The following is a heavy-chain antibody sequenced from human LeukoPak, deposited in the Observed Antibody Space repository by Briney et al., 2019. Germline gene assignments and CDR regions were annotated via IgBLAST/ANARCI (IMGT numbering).Heavy chain of an antibody. V-gene: IGHV1-8*01. D-gene: IGHD6-13*01. CDR1: ENIFNRYD. J-gene: IGHJ4*02. Sequence: GASVKVSCKAPENIFNRYDINWVRQATGQGLEWMGWTNPNSGNTGYAHKFQGRVTMTRTPSTSTAYMELSSVTAADTAVYYCAREGGSSWSIDYWGQGTLVTVSS. CDR3: AREGGSSWSIDY. CDR2: TNPNSGNT.